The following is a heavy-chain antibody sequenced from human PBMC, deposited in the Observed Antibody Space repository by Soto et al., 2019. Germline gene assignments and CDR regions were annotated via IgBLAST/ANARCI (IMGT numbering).Heavy chain of an antibody. CDR2: IIPIFGTP. J-gene: IGHJ4*02. CDR3: ARDRDDYGSGNYYNRIDF. V-gene: IGHV1-69*01. CDR1: GGIFSTYA. D-gene: IGHD3-10*01. Sequence: QVQLVQSGAEVKKPGSSVKVSCKASGGIFSTYAISWLRQAPGQGLEWMGGIIPIFGTPNYAQKIQGRVTITADESTTTAYLEVTRLRADDTAVYYCARDRDDYGSGNYYNRIDFWGQGTLVTVSS.